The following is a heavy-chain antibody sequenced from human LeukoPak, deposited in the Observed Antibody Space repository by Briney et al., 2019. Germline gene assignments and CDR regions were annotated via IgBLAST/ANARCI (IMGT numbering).Heavy chain of an antibody. J-gene: IGHJ4*02. CDR2: IYYSGST. D-gene: IGHD1-26*01. Sequence: SETLSLTCTVSGGSISSHYRSWIRQPPGKGLEWIGYIYYSGSTNYNPSLKSRVTISVDTSKNQFSLKLSSVTAADTAVYYCARGGYSGSYPTSYSIDYWGQGTLVTVSS. CDR3: ARGGYSGSYPTSYSIDY. CDR1: GGSISSHY. V-gene: IGHV4-59*11.